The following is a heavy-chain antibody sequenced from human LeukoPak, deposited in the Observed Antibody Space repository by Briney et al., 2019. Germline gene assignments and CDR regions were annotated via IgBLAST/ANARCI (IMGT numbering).Heavy chain of an antibody. Sequence: ASVKVSCKASGGTFSSYTISWARQAPGQGLEWMGRIIPILGIANYAQKFQGRVTITADKSTSTAYMELSSLRSEDTAVYYCASRPLCSTSCPDEYNWFDPWGQGTLVTVSS. J-gene: IGHJ5*02. V-gene: IGHV1-69*02. CDR2: IIPILGIA. CDR1: GGTFSSYT. CDR3: ASRPLCSTSCPDEYNWFDP. D-gene: IGHD2-2*01.